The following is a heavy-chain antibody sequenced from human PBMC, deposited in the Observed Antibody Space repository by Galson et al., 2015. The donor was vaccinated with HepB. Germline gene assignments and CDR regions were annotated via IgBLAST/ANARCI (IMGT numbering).Heavy chain of an antibody. Sequence: ETLSLTCTVSGGSISSYYWSWIRQPPGKGLEWIGYIYYSGSTNYNPSLKSRVTISVDTSKNQFSLKLSSVTAADTAVYYCARATSAATVNWGQGTLVTVSS. CDR1: GGSISSYY. J-gene: IGHJ4*02. D-gene: IGHD2-15*01. V-gene: IGHV4-59*01. CDR3: ARATSAATVN. CDR2: IYYSGST.